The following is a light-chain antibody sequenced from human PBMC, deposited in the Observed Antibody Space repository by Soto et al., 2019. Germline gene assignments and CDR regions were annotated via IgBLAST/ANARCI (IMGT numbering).Light chain of an antibody. V-gene: IGKV3-11*01. CDR1: RSLSTY. J-gene: IGKJ4*01. Sequence: IVLTQSPVTLSLSPGERATLSCRASRSLSTYLAWYQHKPGQAPRLLIYDASNRATGIPARFSGSGSGTDFTLTISSLEAEDSAVYYCQQRSMWPSTFGGGIRVELK. CDR2: DAS. CDR3: QQRSMWPST.